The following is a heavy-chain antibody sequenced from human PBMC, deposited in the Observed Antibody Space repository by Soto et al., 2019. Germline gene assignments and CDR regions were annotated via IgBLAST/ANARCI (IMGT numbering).Heavy chain of an antibody. D-gene: IGHD3-3*01. V-gene: IGHV3-13*04. J-gene: IGHJ6*02. CDR1: GFTFSRYD. CDR2: IGNAGDT. Sequence: EVQLVESGGGLVQRGGSLRLSCAASGFTFSRYDMHWVRQAIGKGLEWVSTIGNAGDTYYPDALKGGFTISRENAKNSLYLERNSLRAGDTAVYYCARGKLEFDGMDVSGQATTVTVS. CDR3: ARGKLEFDGMDV.